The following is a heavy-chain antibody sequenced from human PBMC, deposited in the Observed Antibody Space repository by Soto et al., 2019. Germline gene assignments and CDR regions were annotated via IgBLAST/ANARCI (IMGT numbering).Heavy chain of an antibody. V-gene: IGHV3-21*01. CDR3: ARAVQLEPSRDTYYYYCMDV. D-gene: IGHD1-1*01. CDR1: GFTFSSYS. J-gene: IGHJ6*02. Sequence: EVQLVESGGGLVKPGGSLRLSCAASGFTFSSYSMNWVRQAPGKGLEWVSSISSSSSYIYYADSVKSRFTISRDNAKNPLYLQMNSLRAEDTAVYYCARAVQLEPSRDTYYYYCMDVWGQGTTVTVSS. CDR2: ISSSSSYI.